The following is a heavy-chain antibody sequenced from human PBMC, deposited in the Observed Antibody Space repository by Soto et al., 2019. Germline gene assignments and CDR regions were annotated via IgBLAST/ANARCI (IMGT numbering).Heavy chain of an antibody. CDR2: IYFRGTT. D-gene: IGHD3-22*01. CDR1: GCSISSYY. CDR3: ARMNYYDTSGYPFDY. J-gene: IGHJ4*02. V-gene: IGHV4-59*01. Sequence: PSETLSLXCTVSGCSISSYYWSWIRQPPGKGLEWIGYIYFRGTTNYNPSLKSRVTMSADTSKNQFSLKLNSVTAADTAVYYCARMNYYDTSGYPFDYWGQGMMVTVSS.